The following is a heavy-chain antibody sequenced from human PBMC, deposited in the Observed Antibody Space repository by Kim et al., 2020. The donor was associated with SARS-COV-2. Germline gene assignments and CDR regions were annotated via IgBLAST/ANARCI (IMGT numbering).Heavy chain of an antibody. CDR2: ISSSSSYI. J-gene: IGHJ4*02. CDR3: ARDRAQWELLKTYYFDY. D-gene: IGHD1-26*01. Sequence: GGSLRLSCAASGFTFSSYSMNWVRQAPGKGLEWVSSISSSSSYIYYADSVKGRFTISRDNAKNSLYLQMNSLRAEDTAVYYCARDRAQWELLKTYYFDYWGQGTLVTVSS. V-gene: IGHV3-21*01. CDR1: GFTFSSYS.